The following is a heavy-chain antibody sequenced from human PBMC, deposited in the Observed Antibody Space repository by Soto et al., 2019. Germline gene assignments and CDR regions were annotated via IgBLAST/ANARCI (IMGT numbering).Heavy chain of an antibody. J-gene: IGHJ6*02. CDR2: IKQDGSEK. Sequence: GGSLRLSCAASGFTFSSYWMSWVRQAPGKGLEWVANIKQDGSEKYYVDSVKGRFTISRDNAKNSLYLQMNSLRAEDTAVYYCARAQAAPFSPIFGVVMPFPDVWGQGTTVTVS. CDR1: GFTFSSYW. CDR3: ARAQAAPFSPIFGVVMPFPDV. D-gene: IGHD3-3*01. V-gene: IGHV3-7*03.